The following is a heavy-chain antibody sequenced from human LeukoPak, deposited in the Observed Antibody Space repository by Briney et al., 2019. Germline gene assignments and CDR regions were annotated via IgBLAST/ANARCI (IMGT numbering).Heavy chain of an antibody. CDR2: IYTSGST. CDR3: VNSKSNYEAVS. CDR1: GGSISSYY. D-gene: IGHD3-22*01. V-gene: IGHV4-4*07. Sequence: SETLSLTCTVSGGSISSYYWSWIRQPAGKGLEWIGRIYTSGSTNYNPSLKSRVTVSIDTSKNQFSLEVRSVTAADTAFYFCVNSKSNYEAVSWGPGTLVTVSS. J-gene: IGHJ5*02.